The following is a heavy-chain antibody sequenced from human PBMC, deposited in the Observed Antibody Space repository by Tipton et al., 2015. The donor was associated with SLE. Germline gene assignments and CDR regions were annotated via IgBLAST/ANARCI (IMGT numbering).Heavy chain of an antibody. V-gene: IGHV4-59*12. CDR1: GGSISSYY. CDR3: ARAEYSFDY. D-gene: IGHD3-10*01. CDR2: IYYSGST. J-gene: IGHJ4*02. Sequence: TLSLTCTVSGGSISSYYWSWIRQPPGKGLEWIGYIYYSGSTYYNPSLKSRVTISVDTSKNQFSLKLSSVTAADTAVYYCARAEYSFDYWGQGALVTVSS.